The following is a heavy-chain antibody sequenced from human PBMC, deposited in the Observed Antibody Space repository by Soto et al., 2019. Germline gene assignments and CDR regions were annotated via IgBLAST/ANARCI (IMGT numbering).Heavy chain of an antibody. D-gene: IGHD2-2*01. CDR1: GFTFSSYS. CDR3: ARDLYQLLSWNFDY. Sequence: EVQLVESGGGLVKPGGSLRLSCAASGFTFSSYSMNWVRQAPGKGLEWVSSISSSSSYIYYADSVKGRFTISRDNAKNSLYLQMNSLRAADTAVYDCARDLYQLLSWNFDYWGQGTLVTVSS. V-gene: IGHV3-21*01. CDR2: ISSSSSYI. J-gene: IGHJ4*02.